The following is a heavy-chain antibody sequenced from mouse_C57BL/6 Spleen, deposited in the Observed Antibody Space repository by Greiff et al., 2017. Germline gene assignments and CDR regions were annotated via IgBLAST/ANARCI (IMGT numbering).Heavy chain of an antibody. D-gene: IGHD1-1*01. Sequence: EVMLVESGGGLVKPGGSLKLSCAASGFTFSSYAMSWVRQTPEKRLEWVATISAGGSYTYYPDNVKGRFTISRDNAKNNLYLQMSHLTSEDTAMYYCARGTTVVYWYFDVWGTGTTVTVAS. CDR1: GFTFSSYA. CDR2: ISAGGSYT. J-gene: IGHJ1*03. V-gene: IGHV5-4*03. CDR3: ARGTTVVYWYFDV.